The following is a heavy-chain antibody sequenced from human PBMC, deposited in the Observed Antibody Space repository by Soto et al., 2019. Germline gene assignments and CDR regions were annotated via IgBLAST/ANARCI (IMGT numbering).Heavy chain of an antibody. CDR3: AREWKSPYCGGDCYLYY. CDR1: GGTFSSYA. Sequence: QVQLVQSGAEVKKPGSSVKVSCKASGGTFSSYAISWVRQAPGQGLEWMGGIIPIFGTANYAQKFQGRVTITADESTSTDYMELSSLRSEDTAVYYCAREWKSPYCGGDCYLYYWGQGTLVTVSS. V-gene: IGHV1-69*01. CDR2: IIPIFGTA. D-gene: IGHD2-21*02. J-gene: IGHJ4*02.